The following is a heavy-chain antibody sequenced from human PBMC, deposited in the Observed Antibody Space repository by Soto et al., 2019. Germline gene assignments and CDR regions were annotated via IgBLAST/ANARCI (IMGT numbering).Heavy chain of an antibody. Sequence: QMQLQESGPGLVKPSETLSLTCNVSGDSMSKYYWSWVRQPAGKGLEWIGRIWTSGGTNYNPALMSRVTMSIDTSNKHLSLDLKSVTAADTAVYYWARTVGAAYYFDFWGQGVLVTVSS. CDR2: IWTSGGT. J-gene: IGHJ4*02. V-gene: IGHV4-4*07. CDR3: ARTVGAAYYFDF. CDR1: GDSMSKYY. D-gene: IGHD3-16*01.